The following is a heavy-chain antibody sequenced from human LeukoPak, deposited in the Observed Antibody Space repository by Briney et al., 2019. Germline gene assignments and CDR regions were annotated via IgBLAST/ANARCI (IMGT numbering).Heavy chain of an antibody. CDR1: GFTFSNYY. CDR3: ARGDGGSYSVGAFDI. CDR2: IYSAGST. J-gene: IGHJ3*02. V-gene: IGHV3-53*01. D-gene: IGHD1-26*01. Sequence: PAQSLTLSCAVSGFTFSNYYMIWIRMAPRKGLDWESIIYSAGSTYYVDSVKGRFTISRDNSSNPLFLQMNSLRAEDTAVYYCARGDGGSYSVGAFDIWGQGTMVSVSS.